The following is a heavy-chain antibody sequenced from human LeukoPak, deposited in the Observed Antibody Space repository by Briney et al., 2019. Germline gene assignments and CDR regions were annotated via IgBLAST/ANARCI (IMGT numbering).Heavy chain of an antibody. Sequence: GGSLRLSCAASGFSFSSYGMHWVRQAPGKGLEWVAFIRYDGSNKYYADSVKGRFTISRDNSKNTLYLQMNSLRAEDTAVYYCATGSYSIPLSDYWGQGTLVTVSS. CDR1: GFSFSSYG. V-gene: IGHV3-30*02. CDR3: ATGSYSIPLSDY. J-gene: IGHJ4*02. CDR2: IRYDGSNK. D-gene: IGHD1-26*01.